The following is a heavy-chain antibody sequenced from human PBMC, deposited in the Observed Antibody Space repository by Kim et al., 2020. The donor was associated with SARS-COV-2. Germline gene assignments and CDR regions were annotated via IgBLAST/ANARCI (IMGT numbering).Heavy chain of an antibody. Sequence: NPSLKSRVTISVDTSTNQFSLKLSSVTAADTAVYYCARRYCSGGSCYFDYWGQGTLVTVSS. V-gene: IGHV4-39*01. J-gene: IGHJ4*02. CDR3: ARRYCSGGSCYFDY. D-gene: IGHD2-15*01.